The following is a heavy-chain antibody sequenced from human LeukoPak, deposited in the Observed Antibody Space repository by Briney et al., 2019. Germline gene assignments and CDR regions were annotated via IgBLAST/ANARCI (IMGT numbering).Heavy chain of an antibody. J-gene: IGHJ5*02. CDR1: GGSISSGGHS. D-gene: IGHD3-3*01. CDR3: ARGNKFLEWLFDSWFDP. CDR2: IYYSGST. V-gene: IGHV4-31*03. Sequence: SETLSLTCTVSGGSISSGGHSWSWIRQHPGKGLEWIGYIYYSGSTYYNPSLKSRVTISVDTSKNQFSLKLSSVTAADTAVYYCARGNKFLEWLFDSWFDPWGQGTLVTVSS.